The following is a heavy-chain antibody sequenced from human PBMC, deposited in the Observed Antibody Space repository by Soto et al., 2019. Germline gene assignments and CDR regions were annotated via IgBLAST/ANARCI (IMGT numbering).Heavy chain of an antibody. CDR2: IKQDGSEK. Sequence: QPGGSLRLSCAASGFTFSSYWMSWVRQAPGKGLEWVANIKQDGSEKYYVDSVKGRFTISRDNSKNTLYLQMNSLRAEDTAVYYCAKDPPAGVPVDNLRDYMDVWGKGTTVTVSS. V-gene: IGHV3-7*05. CDR1: GFTFSSYW. J-gene: IGHJ6*03. CDR3: AKDPPAGVPVDNLRDYMDV. D-gene: IGHD2-2*01.